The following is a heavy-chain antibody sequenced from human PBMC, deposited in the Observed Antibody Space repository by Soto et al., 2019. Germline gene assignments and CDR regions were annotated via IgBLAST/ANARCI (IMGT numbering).Heavy chain of an antibody. D-gene: IGHD2-21*01. CDR1: GDSISSSYY. J-gene: IGHJ5*02. V-gene: IGHV4-39*01. CDR3: ARLPVVVIALGYFDP. CDR2: VYYTGFT. Sequence: SETLSLTCTVSGDSISSSYYWGWVRQPPGKGLECIGAVYYTGFTYYNPSLKSRLTISLDTSKNQFSLRLSSVTAADTAIYYCARLPVVVIALGYFDPWGPGTLVTRLL.